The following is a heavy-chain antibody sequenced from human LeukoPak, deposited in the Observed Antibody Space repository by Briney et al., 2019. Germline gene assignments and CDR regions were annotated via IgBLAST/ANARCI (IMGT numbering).Heavy chain of an antibody. J-gene: IGHJ4*02. CDR1: GGSISSGGYY. CDR3: ARGKYCSSTSCYGPFDY. V-gene: IGHV4-31*03. D-gene: IGHD2-2*01. CDR2: IYYSGST. Sequence: SETLSLTCTVSGGSISSGGYYWSWIRQHPGKGLEWIGYIYYSGSTYYNPSLKSRVTISVDTSKHQFSLKLSSVTAADTAVYYCARGKYCSSTSCYGPFDYWGQGTLVTVSS.